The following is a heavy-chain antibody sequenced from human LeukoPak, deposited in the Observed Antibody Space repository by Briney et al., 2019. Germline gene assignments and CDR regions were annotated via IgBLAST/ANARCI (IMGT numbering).Heavy chain of an antibody. D-gene: IGHD3-3*01. V-gene: IGHV3-9*01. Sequence: GGSLRLSCAASGFTFSSYAMSWVRQAPGKGLEWVSGISWNSGSIGYADSVKGRFTISRDNAKNSLYLQMNSLRAEDTALYYCAKDRAHYDFWSGYYDYGMDVWGQGTTVTVSS. CDR1: GFTFSSYA. CDR3: AKDRAHYDFWSGYYDYGMDV. CDR2: ISWNSGSI. J-gene: IGHJ6*02.